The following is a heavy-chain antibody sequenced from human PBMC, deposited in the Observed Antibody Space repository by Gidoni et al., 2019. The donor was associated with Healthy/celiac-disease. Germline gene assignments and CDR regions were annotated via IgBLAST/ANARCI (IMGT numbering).Heavy chain of an antibody. Sequence: QVQLQQWGAGLLKPSETLSLTCDVTGGSFSGYYWSWIRQPPGKGLEWIGEINHSGSTNYNPSLKSRVTISVDTSKNQFSLKLSSVTAADTAVYYCARCYLGYCSSTSCSKGRWFDPWGQGTLVTVSS. CDR3: ARCYLGYCSSTSCSKGRWFDP. J-gene: IGHJ5*02. CDR1: GGSFSGYY. CDR2: INHSGST. V-gene: IGHV4-34*01. D-gene: IGHD2-2*01.